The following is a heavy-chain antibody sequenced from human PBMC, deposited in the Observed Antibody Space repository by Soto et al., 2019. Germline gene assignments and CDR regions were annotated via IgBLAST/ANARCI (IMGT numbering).Heavy chain of an antibody. V-gene: IGHV3-74*01. Sequence: EVQLVESGGGLVQPGGSLRLSCAASGFTLSSYWMHWVRQAPGKGLVWVSRINIDGSSTSYADSVKGRFTISRDNAKNTLYLQVNSLRAEDPAVYFCARSRDGYNFVGDCWGQGTLVTVSS. CDR1: GFTLSSYW. CDR3: ARSRDGYNFVGDC. CDR2: INIDGSST. J-gene: IGHJ4*02. D-gene: IGHD5-12*01.